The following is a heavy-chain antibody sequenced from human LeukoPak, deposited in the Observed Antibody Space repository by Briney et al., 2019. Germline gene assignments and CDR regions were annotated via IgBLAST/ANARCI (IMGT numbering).Heavy chain of an antibody. CDR1: GFTFSSYS. CDR3: ARALYSGYDFAAFDI. CDR2: ISSSSSYI. J-gene: IGHJ3*02. D-gene: IGHD5-12*01. V-gene: IGHV3-21*01. Sequence: GGSLRLSCAASGFTFSSYSMNWVRQAPGKGLEWVSSISSSSSYINYADSVKGRFTISRDNAKNSLYLQMNSLRAEDTAVYYCARALYSGYDFAAFDIWGQGTMVTVSS.